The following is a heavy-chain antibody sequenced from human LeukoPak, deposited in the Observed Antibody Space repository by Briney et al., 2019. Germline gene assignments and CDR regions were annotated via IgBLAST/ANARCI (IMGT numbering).Heavy chain of an antibody. CDR2: IYHSGST. J-gene: IGHJ4*02. CDR1: GGSISHYY. D-gene: IGHD6-6*01. CDR3: ARETSDSIYSSSPGYFDY. V-gene: IGHV4-59*12. Sequence: SETLSLTCTVSGGSISHYYWSWIRQPPGNTLEWVGYIYHSGSTYYNPSLKSRVTISVDRSKNQFSLKLSSVTAADTAVYYCARETSDSIYSSSPGYFDYWGQGTLVTVSS.